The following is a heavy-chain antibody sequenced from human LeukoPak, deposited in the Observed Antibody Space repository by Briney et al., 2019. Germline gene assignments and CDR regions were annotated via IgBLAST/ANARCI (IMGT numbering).Heavy chain of an antibody. V-gene: IGHV4-30-4*01. Sequence: PSETLSLTCTASGGSISSGDYFWSWIRQTPAKGLEWIGYISSSGRTFYNPSLKSPISISVDTSKSQFPLRLSSLTAADTAVYYCARLTYFYDSSGYRSLGFDVWGQGTMVTVSS. CDR3: ARLTYFYDSSGYRSLGFDV. D-gene: IGHD3-22*01. CDR1: GGSISSGDYF. J-gene: IGHJ3*01. CDR2: ISSSGRT.